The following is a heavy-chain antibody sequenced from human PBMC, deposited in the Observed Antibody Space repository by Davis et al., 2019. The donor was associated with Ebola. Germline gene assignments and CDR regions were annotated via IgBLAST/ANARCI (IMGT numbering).Heavy chain of an antibody. J-gene: IGHJ3*01. CDR2: INSDGSTT. CDR3: SRGVDTTLASWSDALDV. CDR1: RFTFSDSW. Sequence: GESLKISCAASRFTFSDSWMHWVRQVPGKGLVWVARINSDGSTTHYADSVKGRFTISRDNSKNTLYLQMDSLTDDDTALYFCSRGVDTTLASWSDALDVWGQGIMVTVSS. V-gene: IGHV3-74*01. D-gene: IGHD2-15*01.